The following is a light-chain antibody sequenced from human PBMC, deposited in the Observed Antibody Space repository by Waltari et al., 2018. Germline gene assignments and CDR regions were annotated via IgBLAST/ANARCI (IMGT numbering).Light chain of an antibody. J-gene: IGKJ1*01. Sequence: EIVLTQSPGPLSLSPGERATLSCRASQSVSSHFLAWYQKKPGQAPRRLIYGASSRATGIPDRFSGSGSGTDFTLTISRLDPEDFAVYYCQQYGSSPRSFGQGTKVEIK. V-gene: IGKV3-20*01. CDR2: GAS. CDR3: QQYGSSPRS. CDR1: QSVSSHF.